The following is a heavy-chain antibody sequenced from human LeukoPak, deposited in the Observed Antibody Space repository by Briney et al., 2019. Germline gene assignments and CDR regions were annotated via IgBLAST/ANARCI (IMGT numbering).Heavy chain of an antibody. Sequence: GGSLRLSCAASGFTFDDYAMHWVRHAPGKGLEWVSLISGDGGSTYYADSVKGRFTISRDNSKKSLYLQMNSLRTEDTALYYCAKDAAFGYSYGHYFDYWGQGTLVTVSS. J-gene: IGHJ4*02. V-gene: IGHV3-43*02. D-gene: IGHD5-18*01. CDR2: ISGDGGST. CDR3: AKDAAFGYSYGHYFDY. CDR1: GFTFDDYA.